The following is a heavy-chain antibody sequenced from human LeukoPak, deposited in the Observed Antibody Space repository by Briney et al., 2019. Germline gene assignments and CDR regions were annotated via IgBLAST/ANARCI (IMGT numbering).Heavy chain of an antibody. Sequence: SETLSLTCTVSLGSINNVFWTWIRHPPGKGLECIGYFSYSWGTTYNPSLKSRVTISIDTSKNQFSLNLNSVTAADTAVYYCAREGPLGKYYDYWGPGTLVTVSS. V-gene: IGHV4-59*01. J-gene: IGHJ4*02. CDR1: LGSINNVF. CDR3: AREGPLGKYYDY. CDR2: FSYSWGT. D-gene: IGHD3-16*01.